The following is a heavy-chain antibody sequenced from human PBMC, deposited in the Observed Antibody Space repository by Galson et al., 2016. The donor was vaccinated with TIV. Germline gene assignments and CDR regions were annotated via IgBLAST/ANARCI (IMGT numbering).Heavy chain of an antibody. D-gene: IGHD3-10*02. Sequence: SLRLSCAASQFPFSDYWMNWIRQAPGKGLEWVATIKQDGSDRYYGDSVKGRFTISRDNAKRLLYLHMSSLRVKDTAVYYCARDPLFGGMDVWGQGATVAAS. CDR3: ARDPLFGGMDV. V-gene: IGHV3-7*03. J-gene: IGHJ6*02. CDR2: IKQDGSDR. CDR1: QFPFSDYW.